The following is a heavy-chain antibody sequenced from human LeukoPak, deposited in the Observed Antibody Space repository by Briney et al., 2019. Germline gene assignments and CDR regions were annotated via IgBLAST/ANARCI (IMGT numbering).Heavy chain of an antibody. V-gene: IGHV3-30*02. J-gene: IGHJ6*03. CDR1: GFTFSTYG. CDR2: IPYDGSNE. Sequence: GGSLRLSCAASGFTFSTYGMHWVRQAPGKGLEWVASIPYDGSNEYYADFVEGRFNISRDNSKNTLFLQMNSLKAEDTAVYYCAKSELHGYMDVWGKGTTVAVSS. D-gene: IGHD3-10*01. CDR3: AKSELHGYMDV.